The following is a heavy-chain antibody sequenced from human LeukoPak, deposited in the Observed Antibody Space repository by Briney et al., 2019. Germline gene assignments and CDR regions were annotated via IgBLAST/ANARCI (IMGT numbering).Heavy chain of an antibody. CDR2: IYSGGST. J-gene: IGHJ5*02. CDR3: ARARGYSYGTTTPNWFDP. V-gene: IGHV3-53*01. CDR1: GFTVSSNY. Sequence: GGSLRLSCAASGFTVSSNYMSWVRQAPGKGLEWVSVIYSGGSTYYADSVKGRFTISRDNSKNTLYLQMNSLRAEDTAVYYCARARGYSYGTTTPNWFDPWGQGTLVTVFS. D-gene: IGHD5-18*01.